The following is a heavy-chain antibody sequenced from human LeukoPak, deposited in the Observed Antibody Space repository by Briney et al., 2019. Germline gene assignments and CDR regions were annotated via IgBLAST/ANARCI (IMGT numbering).Heavy chain of an antibody. CDR2: INHSGST. CDR3: RVYSSGWYGGDY. V-gene: IGHV4-34*01. J-gene: IGHJ4*02. D-gene: IGHD6-19*01. Sequence: SETLSLTCAVYGGSFSGYYWSWIRQPPGKGLEWIGEINHSGSTNYNPSLKSRVTISVDTSKNQFSLKLSSVTAADTAVYYCRVYSSGWYGGDYWGQGTLVTVSS. CDR1: GGSFSGYY.